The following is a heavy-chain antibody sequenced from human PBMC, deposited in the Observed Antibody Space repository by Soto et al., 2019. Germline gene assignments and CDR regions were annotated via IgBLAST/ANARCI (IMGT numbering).Heavy chain of an antibody. CDR2: TRNKANSYTT. V-gene: IGHV3-72*01. CDR1: GFTFSDHY. CDR3: AREQLYSGSYYFTYYYGMDV. Sequence: GGSLRLSCAASGFTFSDHYMDWVRQAPGKGLEWVGRTRNKANSYTTEYAASVKGRFTISRDDSKNSLYLQMNSLKTEDTAVYYCAREQLYSGSYYFTYYYGMDVWGQGTTVTVSS. D-gene: IGHD1-26*01. J-gene: IGHJ6*02.